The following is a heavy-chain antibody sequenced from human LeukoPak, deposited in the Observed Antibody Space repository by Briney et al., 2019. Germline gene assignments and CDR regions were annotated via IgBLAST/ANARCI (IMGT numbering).Heavy chain of an antibody. Sequence: PSETLSLTCAVYVGSFIGYYWSWIRQPPGKGVEWIVEINHSGSTNYNPSLKSRVTISVDTSKNQFSLKLSSVTAADTAVYYCARGSPANDYGDYGNWFDPWGQGTLVTVSS. CDR1: VGSFIGYY. D-gene: IGHD4-17*01. V-gene: IGHV4-34*01. CDR2: INHSGST. CDR3: ARGSPANDYGDYGNWFDP. J-gene: IGHJ5*02.